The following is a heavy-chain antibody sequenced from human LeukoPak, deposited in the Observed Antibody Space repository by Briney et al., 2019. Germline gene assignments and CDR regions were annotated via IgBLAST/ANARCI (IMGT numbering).Heavy chain of an antibody. D-gene: IGHD3-22*01. V-gene: IGHV3-23*01. CDR1: GFTFSSYG. Sequence: PGGSLRLSCAASGFTFSSYGMSWVRQAPGKGLEWVSAISGSGGSTYYADSVKGRFTISRDNSKNTLYLQMNSLRAEDTAVYYCAKDQGVVVMLNWFDPWGQGTLVTVSS. J-gene: IGHJ5*02. CDR2: ISGSGGST. CDR3: AKDQGVVVMLNWFDP.